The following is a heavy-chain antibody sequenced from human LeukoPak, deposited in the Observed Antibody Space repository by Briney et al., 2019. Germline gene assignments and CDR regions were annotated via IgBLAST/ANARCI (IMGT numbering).Heavy chain of an antibody. CDR3: ARESKYSSGWYGEDY. J-gene: IGHJ4*02. CDR2: INPNSGGT. D-gene: IGHD6-19*01. V-gene: IGHV1-2*02. CDR1: GYTFTGYY. Sequence: ASVKVSCKASGYTFTGYYMHWVRQAPGQGLEWMGWINPNSGGTNYAQKFQGRVTTTRDTSISTAYMELSRLRSDDTAVYYCARESKYSSGWYGEDYWGQGTLVTVSS.